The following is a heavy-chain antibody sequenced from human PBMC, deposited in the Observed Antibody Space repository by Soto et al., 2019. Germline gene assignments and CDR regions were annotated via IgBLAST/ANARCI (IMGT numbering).Heavy chain of an antibody. D-gene: IGHD3-16*02. CDR2: INHSGST. Sequence: QVQLQQRGAGLLKPSETLSLTCAVYGGSFSGYYWSWIRQPPGKGLEWIGEINHSGSTNYNPSLKSRVTISVDTSKNQFSLKLSSVTAADTAVYYRARGETRYDYVWGSYRYTGPLHYFDYWGQGTLVTVSS. CDR1: GGSFSGYY. J-gene: IGHJ4*02. V-gene: IGHV4-34*01. CDR3: ARGETRYDYVWGSYRYTGPLHYFDY.